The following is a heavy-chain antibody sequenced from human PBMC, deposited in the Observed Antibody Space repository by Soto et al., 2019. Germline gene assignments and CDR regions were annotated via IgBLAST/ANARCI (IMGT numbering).Heavy chain of an antibody. CDR2: INSDGSST. D-gene: IGHD6-19*01. V-gene: IGHV3-74*01. CDR3: TRDPAPSGWFDY. CDR1: GFTFSSYW. Sequence: AVGSLRLSCAASGFTFSSYWMHWVRQAPGKGLVWVSRINSDGSSTSYADSVRGRFTISRDNAKNTLYLQMNSLRGEDTAVYYCTRDPAPSGWFDYWGQGTLVTVSS. J-gene: IGHJ5*01.